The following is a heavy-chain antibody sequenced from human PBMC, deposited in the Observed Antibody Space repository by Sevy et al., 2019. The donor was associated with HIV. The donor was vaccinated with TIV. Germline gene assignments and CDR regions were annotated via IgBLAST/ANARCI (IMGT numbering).Heavy chain of an antibody. CDR2: IYYSGST. D-gene: IGHD6-13*01. Sequence: SETLSLTCTVSGGSISSSSYYWGWIRQPPGKGLEWIGSIYYSGSTYYNPSLKSRVTISVDTSKNQFSLKLSSVTAADTAVDYCARQIKQGIAEQGDVDWGQGTLVTVSS. J-gene: IGHJ4*02. CDR1: GGSISSSSYY. CDR3: ARQIKQGIAEQGDVD. V-gene: IGHV4-39*01.